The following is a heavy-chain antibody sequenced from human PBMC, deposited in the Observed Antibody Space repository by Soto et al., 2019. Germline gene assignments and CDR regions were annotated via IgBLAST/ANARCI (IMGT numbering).Heavy chain of an antibody. CDR3: ADYYDSTGCPGY. J-gene: IGHJ4*02. D-gene: IGHD3-22*01. CDR1: GFTFSRYN. CDR2: ISSTSSYV. Sequence: GGSLSLSCAASGFTFSRYNMNWVRQAPGKGLEWVSSISSTSSYVFYADSVKGRFTISRDNAKNSLYLQMNSLRAEDTAVYYCADYYDSTGCPGYWGQGTLVTVSS. V-gene: IGHV3-21*01.